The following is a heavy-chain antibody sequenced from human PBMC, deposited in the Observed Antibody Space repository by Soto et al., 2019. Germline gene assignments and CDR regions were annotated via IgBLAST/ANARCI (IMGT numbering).Heavy chain of an antibody. CDR1: GGSISTSSFY. D-gene: IGHD5-12*01. CDR3: ARHAEPYGGLGAYFDS. J-gene: IGHJ4*02. CDR2: IHYSGST. V-gene: IGHV4-39*01. Sequence: PSETLSLTCTVSGGSISTSSFYCGWIRQPPGKGPEWIASIHYSGSTYYNPSLKSRVTISVDTSKNQFSLNLSSVTAADTAVYYCARHAEPYGGLGAYFDSWGQGTLVTVSS.